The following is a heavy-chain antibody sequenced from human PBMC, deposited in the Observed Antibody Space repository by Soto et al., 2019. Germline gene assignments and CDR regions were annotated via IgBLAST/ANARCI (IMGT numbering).Heavy chain of an antibody. CDR1: GGSISSSSYY. V-gene: IGHV4-39*01. CDR2: IYYSGST. Sequence: PSETLSLTCTVSGGSISSSSYYWGWIRQPPGKGLEWIGSIYYSGSTYYNPSLKSRVTISVDTSKNQFSLKLSSVTAADTAVYYCARIGNYYDSSGYYSHYFDYWGQGTLVTVSS. D-gene: IGHD3-22*01. J-gene: IGHJ4*02. CDR3: ARIGNYYDSSGYYSHYFDY.